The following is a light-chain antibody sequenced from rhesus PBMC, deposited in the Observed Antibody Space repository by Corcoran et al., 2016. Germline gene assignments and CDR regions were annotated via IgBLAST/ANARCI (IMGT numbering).Light chain of an antibody. CDR3: MQALEFPWT. V-gene: IGKV2-104*02. J-gene: IGKJ1*01. Sequence: DIVMTQTPLSLPVTPGEPASISCRSSQSPSDSRDGNTYLDWYLQKPGQSPQLLIYEVSNRASGVPDRFSGSGSDTDFTLKSSRVEAEDVGVYYCMQALEFPWTFGQGTKVEIK. CDR2: EVS. CDR1: QSPSDSRDGNTY.